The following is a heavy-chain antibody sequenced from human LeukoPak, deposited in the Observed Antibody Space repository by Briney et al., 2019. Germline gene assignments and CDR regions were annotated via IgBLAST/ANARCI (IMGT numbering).Heavy chain of an antibody. J-gene: IGHJ6*04. Sequence: SETLSLTCTVSGGSISNYYWTWIRQPSGKGLEWIGCIYYTGNTNYNSSLKSRATILVDTSKNQFSLKLNSVTAADTAVYYCARDQRSSGWLYFYGMDVWGKGTTVTVSS. CDR3: ARDQRSSGWLYFYGMDV. CDR2: IYYTGNT. V-gene: IGHV4-59*01. CDR1: GGSISNYY. D-gene: IGHD6-19*01.